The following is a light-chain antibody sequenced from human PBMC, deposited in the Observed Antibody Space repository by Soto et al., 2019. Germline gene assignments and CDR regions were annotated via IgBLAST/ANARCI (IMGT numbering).Light chain of an antibody. CDR2: LNSDGSH. CDR1: SGHSSYA. V-gene: IGLV4-69*01. J-gene: IGLJ2*01. Sequence: QPVLTQSPSASASLGASVKLASTLRSGHSSYAIAWHQQQPEKGPRYLMKLNSDGSHSKGDGIPDRFSGSSSGAERYLTISSLQSEDEADYYCQTWGTGIYVGFGGGTQLTVL. CDR3: QTWGTGIYVG.